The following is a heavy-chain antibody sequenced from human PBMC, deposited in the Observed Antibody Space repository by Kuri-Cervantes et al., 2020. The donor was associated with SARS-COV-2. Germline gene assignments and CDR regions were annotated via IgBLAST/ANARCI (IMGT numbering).Heavy chain of an antibody. CDR3: SRSTVTSPLYGMDV. D-gene: IGHD4-17*01. J-gene: IGHJ6*02. V-gene: IGHV3-73*01. CDR1: GFTFSSSW. CDR2: IRSKANSYAT. Sequence: GGSLRLSCAASGFTFSSSWMHWVCQASGKGLEWVGRIRSKANSYATAYAASVKGRFTISRDDSKNTAYLQMNSLKTEDTAVYYCSRSTVTSPLYGMDVWGQGTTVTVSS.